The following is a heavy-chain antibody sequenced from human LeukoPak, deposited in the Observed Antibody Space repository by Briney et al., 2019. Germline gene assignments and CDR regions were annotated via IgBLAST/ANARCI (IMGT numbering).Heavy chain of an antibody. CDR1: GGSFSSYY. J-gene: IGHJ6*02. V-gene: IGHV4-59*01. CDR2: IYYSGST. D-gene: IGHD3-3*01. CDR3: ASIGAYYGMDV. Sequence: SETLFLTCAVYGGSFSSYYWSWIRQPPGKGLEWIGYIYYSGSTNYNPSLKSRVTISVDTSKNQFSLKLSSVTAADTAVYYCASIGAYYGMDVWGQGTTVTVSS.